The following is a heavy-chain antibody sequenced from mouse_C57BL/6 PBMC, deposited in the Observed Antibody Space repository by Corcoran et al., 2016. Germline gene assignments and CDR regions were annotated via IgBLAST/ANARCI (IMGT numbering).Heavy chain of an antibody. CDR1: GYAFSRYW. V-gene: IGHV1-80*01. CDR3: ARSGPYSNSFAY. CDR2: IYPGDGDT. D-gene: IGHD2-5*01. Sequence: QVQLQQSGAELVKPGASVKISCKASGYAFSRYWMNWVKQRPGKGLEWIGQIYPGDGDTNYNGKFKGKATLTADKSSSTAYMQLSSLTSEDSAVYFCARSGPYSNSFAYWGQGTLVTVSA. J-gene: IGHJ3*01.